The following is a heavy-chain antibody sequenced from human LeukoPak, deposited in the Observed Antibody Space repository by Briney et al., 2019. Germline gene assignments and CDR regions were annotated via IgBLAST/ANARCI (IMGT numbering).Heavy chain of an antibody. Sequence: SDTLSLTCAVYGGSFSGYYWSWIRQPPGKGLEWIGEINHSGSTNYNPSLKSRVTISVDTSKNQFSLKLSSVTAADTAVYYCVTGYCSGGSCRGYYFDYWGQGTLVTVSS. CDR2: INHSGST. V-gene: IGHV4-34*01. J-gene: IGHJ4*02. CDR3: VTGYCSGGSCRGYYFDY. CDR1: GGSFSGYY. D-gene: IGHD2-15*01.